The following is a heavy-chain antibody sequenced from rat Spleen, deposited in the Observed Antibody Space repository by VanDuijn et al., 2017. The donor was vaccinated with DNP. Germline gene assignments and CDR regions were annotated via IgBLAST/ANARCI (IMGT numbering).Heavy chain of an antibody. V-gene: IGHV2S12*01. CDR1: GFSLTSYG. CDR2: ISSGENT. D-gene: IGHD1-11*01. CDR3: ARDLLRWRRGFAY. J-gene: IGHJ3*01. Sequence: QVQLKESGPGLVQPSQTLSLTCAVSGFSLTSYGVSWVRQPPGKGLEWIAAISSGENTYYNPALKSRLSISRDTSKSQVFLRMNSLQTEDTATYYCARDLLRWRRGFAYWGQGTLVTVSS.